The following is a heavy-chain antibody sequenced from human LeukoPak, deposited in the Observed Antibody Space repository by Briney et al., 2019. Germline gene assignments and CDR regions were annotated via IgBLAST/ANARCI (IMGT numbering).Heavy chain of an antibody. CDR2: IYYTGSI. CDR3: ARVPTWGWLTGFDC. D-gene: IGHD7-27*01. CDR1: GGSISSYY. Sequence: KPSETLSLTCTVSGGSISSYYWSWIRQPPGKGLEWIGSIYYTGSINYNPSLESRVTISVDTSKNQFSLKLSSVTAADTAVYYCARVPTWGWLTGFDCWGQGTLVTVSS. V-gene: IGHV4-59*01. J-gene: IGHJ4*02.